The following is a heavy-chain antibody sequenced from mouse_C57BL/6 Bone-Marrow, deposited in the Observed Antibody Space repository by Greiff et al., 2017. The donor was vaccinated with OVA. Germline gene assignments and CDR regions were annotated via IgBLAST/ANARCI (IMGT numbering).Heavy chain of an antibody. D-gene: IGHD1-1*01. V-gene: IGHV6-3*01. J-gene: IGHJ2*01. CDR2: IRLKSDNYAT. CDR3: TVLLRYPYYFDY. Sequence: EVQGVESGGGLVQPGGSMKLSCVASGFTFSNYWMNWVRQSPEKGLEWVAQIRLKSDNYATHYAESVKGRFTISRDDSKSSVYLQMNNLRAEDTGIYYCTVLLRYPYYFDYWGQGTTLTVSS. CDR1: GFTFSNYW.